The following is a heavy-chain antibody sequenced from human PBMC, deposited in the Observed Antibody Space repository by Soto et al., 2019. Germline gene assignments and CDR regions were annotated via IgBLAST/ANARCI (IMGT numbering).Heavy chain of an antibody. J-gene: IGHJ4*02. V-gene: IGHV3-21*04. CDR3: AKKVNSGPGSQYFDY. D-gene: IGHD3-10*01. Sequence: GGSLRLSCAASGFTFSSYSMNWVRQAPGKGLEWVSSISSSSSYIYYADSVKGRITIARDNAKNSLYLQMNSLRVEDTDIYYCAKKVNSGPGSQYFDYWGQGTLVTVSS. CDR2: ISSSSSYI. CDR1: GFTFSSYS.